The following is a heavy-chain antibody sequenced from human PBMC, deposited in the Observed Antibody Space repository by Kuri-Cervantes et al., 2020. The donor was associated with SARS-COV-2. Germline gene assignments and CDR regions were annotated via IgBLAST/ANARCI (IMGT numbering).Heavy chain of an antibody. V-gene: IGHV4-4*07. CDR3: ARLALLVFALWFDP. D-gene: IGHD2-21*01. Sequence: SETLSLTCTVSGGSISSYYWSWIRKPAGKGLEWIGSVYISGSTNSNPSLKSPVTMSLDTSKNQFSLKLNSVTAADTAVYYCARLALLVFALWFDPWGQGTLVTVAS. CDR1: GGSISSYY. CDR2: VYISGST. J-gene: IGHJ5*02.